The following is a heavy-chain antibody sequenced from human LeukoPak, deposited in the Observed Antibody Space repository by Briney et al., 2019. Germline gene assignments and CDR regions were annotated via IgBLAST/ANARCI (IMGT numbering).Heavy chain of an antibody. CDR2: INWNGGST. V-gene: IGHV3-20*04. J-gene: IGHJ4*02. CDR1: GFTFDDYG. CDR3: TTIGIWFGEGHTDY. D-gene: IGHD3-10*01. Sequence: GGSLRLSCAASGFTFDDYGMSWVRQAPGKGLEWVSGINWNGGSTGYADSVKGRFTISRDNSKNTLYLQMNSLKTEDTAVYYCTTIGIWFGEGHTDYWGQGTLVTVSS.